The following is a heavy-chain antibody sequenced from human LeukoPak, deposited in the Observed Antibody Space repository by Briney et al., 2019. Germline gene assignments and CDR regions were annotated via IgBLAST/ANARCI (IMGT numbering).Heavy chain of an antibody. CDR2: IIPIFGTA. V-gene: IGHV1-69*13. CDR1: GGTFGSYA. J-gene: IGHJ6*02. D-gene: IGHD1-7*01. Sequence: AASVKVSCKASGGTFGSYAISWVRQAPGQGLEWMGGIIPIFGTANYAQKFQGRVTITADESTSTAYMELSSLRSEDTAVYYCARGRLELPYYYYYGMDVWGQGTTVTVSS. CDR3: ARGRLELPYYYYYGMDV.